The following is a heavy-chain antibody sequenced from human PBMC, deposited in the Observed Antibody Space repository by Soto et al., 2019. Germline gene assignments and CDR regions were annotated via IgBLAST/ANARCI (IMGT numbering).Heavy chain of an antibody. CDR1: GGSISSYY. D-gene: IGHD1-20*01. J-gene: IGHJ3*02. V-gene: IGHV4-59*08. CDR3: ARRYGGAFDI. CDR2: IYYSGST. Sequence: SETLSLTCTVSGGSISSYYWSWIRQPPGKGLEWIGYIYYSGSTNYNPSLKSRVTISVDTSKNQFSLKLSSVTAADTAVYYCARRYGGAFDIWGQRTTVTVSS.